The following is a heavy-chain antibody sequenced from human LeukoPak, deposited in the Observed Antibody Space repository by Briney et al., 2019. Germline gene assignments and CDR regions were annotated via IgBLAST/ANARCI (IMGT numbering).Heavy chain of an antibody. Sequence: GGSLRLSCAASGFTFDDYGMTWVRQFPGKGLEWIAEIKWFGDTTRYGDSVKGRFTISRDNAKNSLYLQINSLRVEETAFYYCATNPPGRTYLQDWGQGTLVTVSS. D-gene: IGHD1-1*01. CDR3: ATNPPGRTYLQD. J-gene: IGHJ1*01. V-gene: IGHV3-20*04. CDR2: IKWFGDTT. CDR1: GFTFDDYG.